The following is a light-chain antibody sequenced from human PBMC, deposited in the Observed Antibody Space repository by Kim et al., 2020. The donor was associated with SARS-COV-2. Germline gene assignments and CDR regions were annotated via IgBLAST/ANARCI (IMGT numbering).Light chain of an antibody. V-gene: IGLV3-25*03. Sequence: SYELTHPPSVSVSPGQTARITCPGDALPKQYAYWYQQKPGQAPVLVIYKDSERPSGIPARFSGSSSGTTVTLTISGVQAEDEADYYCQSADSSGTYWVFGGGTQLTVL. CDR2: KDS. CDR3: QSADSSGTYWV. CDR1: ALPKQY. J-gene: IGLJ3*02.